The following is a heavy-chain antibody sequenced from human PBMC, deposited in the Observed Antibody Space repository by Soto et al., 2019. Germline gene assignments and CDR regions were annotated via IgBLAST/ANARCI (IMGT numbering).Heavy chain of an antibody. D-gene: IGHD2-2*01. V-gene: IGHV4-39*01. CDR3: GAYCRRTRCYDWLDP. CDR1: GVSIGSSSYY. CDR2: LYYTGTT. J-gene: IGHJ5*02. Sequence: SDTLSLTCSVSGVSIGSSSYYFVLIRQPPGKGLEWIGSLYYTGTTNYNSSLKSRVTISADKSQNQFSLRLSSVTAAETAVYYCGAYCRRTRCYDWLDPWGQGTLVSVSS.